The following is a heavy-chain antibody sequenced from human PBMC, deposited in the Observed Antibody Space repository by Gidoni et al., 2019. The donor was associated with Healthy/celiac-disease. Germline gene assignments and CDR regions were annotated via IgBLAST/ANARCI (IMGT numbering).Heavy chain of an antibody. J-gene: IGHJ4*02. CDR1: GGSISSYY. Sequence: QVQLQESGPGLVKPSETLSLTCTVSGGSISSYYWSWIRQPPGKGLEWIGYIYYSGSTNYNPSLKSRVTISVDTSKNQFSLKLSSVTAADTAVYYCARSSSSGAAPDYWGQGTLVTVSS. V-gene: IGHV4-59*08. D-gene: IGHD6-19*01. CDR2: IYYSGST. CDR3: ARSSSSGAAPDY.